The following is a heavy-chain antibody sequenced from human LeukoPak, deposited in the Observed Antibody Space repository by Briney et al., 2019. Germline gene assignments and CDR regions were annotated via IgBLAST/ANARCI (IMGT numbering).Heavy chain of an antibody. Sequence: ASVKVSCKASGYTFTSYAMNWVRQAPGQGLEWMGWMNPNNGNTGYAQKFQGRVTMTRNTSISTAYMELSSLRSEDTAVYYCARPGYSYYSSGYYYSAFDIWGQGTMVTVSS. CDR2: MNPNNGNT. CDR3: ARPGYSYYSSGYYYSAFDI. J-gene: IGHJ3*02. D-gene: IGHD3-22*01. CDR1: GYTFTSYA. V-gene: IGHV1-8*02.